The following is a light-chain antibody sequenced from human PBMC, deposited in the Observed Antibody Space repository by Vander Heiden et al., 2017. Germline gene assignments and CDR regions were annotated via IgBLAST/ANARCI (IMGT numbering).Light chain of an antibody. Sequence: EVVMTQSPATLSVSPGEGATLSCRASQSVRSNLAWYQQRPGQAPRLLIYGASTRATGIPARFSGSGSGTEFTLTISSLQSEDFAVYYCQQYNSWPPITFGQGTRLESK. CDR2: GAS. CDR1: QSVRSN. V-gene: IGKV3-15*01. CDR3: QQYNSWPPIT. J-gene: IGKJ5*01.